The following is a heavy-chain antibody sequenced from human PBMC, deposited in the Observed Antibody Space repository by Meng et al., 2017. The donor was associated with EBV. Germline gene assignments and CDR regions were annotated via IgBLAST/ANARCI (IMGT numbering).Heavy chain of an antibody. Sequence: QGQVVQSGVKVKKPGSSVKVSCKASGGTFSSYAISWVRQDPGQGLEWMGGTIPIFGTANYAQKFQGRVTITADKSTSTAYMELSSLRSEDTAVYYCARAEIAAAGRLDYWGQGTLVTVSS. V-gene: IGHV1-69*06. D-gene: IGHD6-13*01. CDR3: ARAEIAAAGRLDY. J-gene: IGHJ4*02. CDR1: GGTFSSYA. CDR2: TIPIFGTA.